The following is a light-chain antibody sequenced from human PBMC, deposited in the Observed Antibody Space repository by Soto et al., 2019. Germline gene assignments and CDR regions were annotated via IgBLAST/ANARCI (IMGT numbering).Light chain of an antibody. CDR1: SSNIGAGYD. Sequence: QSVLTQPPSVSGAPGQRVTISCTGSSSNIGAGYDVPWYQQLPGTAPKLLIYGNSNRPSGVPDRFSGSKSGTSASLAITGLQAEDEADYYCQSYDSNLSGFYVFGTGTKLTVL. CDR3: QSYDSNLSGFYV. V-gene: IGLV1-40*01. J-gene: IGLJ1*01. CDR2: GNS.